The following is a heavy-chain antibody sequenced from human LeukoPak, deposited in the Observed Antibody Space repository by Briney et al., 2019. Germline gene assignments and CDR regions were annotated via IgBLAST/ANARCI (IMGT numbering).Heavy chain of an antibody. D-gene: IGHD3-9*01. CDR3: ARDQGDILTGYNWFDP. Sequence: TSQTLSLTCTVSGGSISSSSYYWGWIRQPPGKGLEWIGSIYYSGSTYYNPSLKSRVTISVDTSKNQFSLKLSSVTAADTAVYYCARDQGDILTGYNWFDPWGQGTLVTVSS. CDR2: IYYSGST. CDR1: GGSISSSSYY. J-gene: IGHJ5*02. V-gene: IGHV4-39*07.